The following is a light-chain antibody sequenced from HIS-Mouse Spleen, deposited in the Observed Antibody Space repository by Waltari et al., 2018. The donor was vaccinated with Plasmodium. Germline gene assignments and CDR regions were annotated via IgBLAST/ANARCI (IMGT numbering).Light chain of an antibody. J-gene: IGLJ1*01. CDR3: SSYTSSSTLV. CDR2: DVS. Sequence: QSALTQPASVSGSPGQSITISCTGTSSDVCGYNYVSWYQQHPGKAPKLMIYDVSNRPSGVSNRFSGSKSGNTASLTSSGLQAEDEADYYCSSYTSSSTLVFGTGTKVTVL. CDR1: SSDVCGYNY. V-gene: IGLV2-14*01.